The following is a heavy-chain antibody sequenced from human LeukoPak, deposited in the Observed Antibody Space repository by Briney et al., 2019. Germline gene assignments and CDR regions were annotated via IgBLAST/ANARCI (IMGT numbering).Heavy chain of an antibody. V-gene: IGHV3-7*05. CDR2: IKPDGSEK. Sequence: GGSLRLSCAASAFTFRTYWMSWVRQAPGKGLEWVAMIKPDGSEKYYVDSVKGLFTISRDNAKNSLYLQMSSLRAEDTAVYYCTRDASGDTNSGPPMDVWGQGTTVTVSS. CDR3: TRDASGDTNSGPPMDV. J-gene: IGHJ6*02. CDR1: AFTFRTYW. D-gene: IGHD1-26*01.